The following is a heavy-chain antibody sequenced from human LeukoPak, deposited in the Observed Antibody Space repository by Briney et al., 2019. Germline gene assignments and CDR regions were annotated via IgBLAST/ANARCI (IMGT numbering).Heavy chain of an antibody. D-gene: IGHD3-10*01. V-gene: IGHV4-38-2*02. CDR1: GYSISSGYY. CDR3: ARETTMVRGDRDI. Sequence: PSETLSLTCTVSGYSISSGYYWGWIRQPPGKGLEWIGSIYHSGSTYYNPSLKSRVTISVDTSKNQFSLKLSSVTAADTAVYYCARETTMVRGDRDIWGQGTMVTVSS. CDR2: IYHSGST. J-gene: IGHJ3*02.